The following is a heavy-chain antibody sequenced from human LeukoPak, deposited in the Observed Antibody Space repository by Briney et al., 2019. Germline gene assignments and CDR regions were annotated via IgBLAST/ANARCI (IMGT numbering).Heavy chain of an antibody. D-gene: IGHD6-25*01. J-gene: IGHJ3*02. CDR1: GFTFRKHG. Sequence: GGSLRLSCAASGFTFRKHGMNWVRQAPGKGLEWVSGISPSGDITYYADSVKGRFTISRDNSKNTLYLQMNSLRAEDTAVYYCAKRARKAAAGAFDIWGQGTMVTVSS. V-gene: IGHV3-23*01. CDR2: ISPSGDIT. CDR3: AKRARKAAAGAFDI.